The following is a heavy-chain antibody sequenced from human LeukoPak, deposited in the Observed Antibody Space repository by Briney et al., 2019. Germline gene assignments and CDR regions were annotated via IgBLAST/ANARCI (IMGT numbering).Heavy chain of an antibody. CDR2: ISYDGSNK. V-gene: IGHV3-30*18. Sequence: GGSLRLSCAASGFTFSSYSMNWVRQAPGKGLEWVAVISYDGSNKYYADSVKGRFTISRDNSKNTLYLQMNSLRAEDTAVYYCAKDRAVAGPPFDYWGQGTLVTVSS. D-gene: IGHD6-19*01. CDR3: AKDRAVAGPPFDY. J-gene: IGHJ4*02. CDR1: GFTFSSYS.